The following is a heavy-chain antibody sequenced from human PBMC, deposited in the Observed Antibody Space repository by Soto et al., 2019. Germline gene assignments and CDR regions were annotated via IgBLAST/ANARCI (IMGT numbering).Heavy chain of an antibody. J-gene: IGHJ4*02. CDR3: ARKRSSYALLGY. D-gene: IGHD5-12*01. CDR2: IYYSGST. V-gene: IGHV4-39*01. CDR1: GGSISSSSYY. Sequence: QLQLQESGPGLVKPSETLSLTCTVSGGSISSSSYYWGWIRQPPGKGLEWIGSIYYSGSTYYNPSLESRVTITVATSKNQFYPKLSSVAAADTAVYYCARKRSSYALLGYWGQGTLVTVSS.